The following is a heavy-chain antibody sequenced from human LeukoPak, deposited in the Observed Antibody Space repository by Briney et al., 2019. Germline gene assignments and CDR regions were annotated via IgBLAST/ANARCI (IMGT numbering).Heavy chain of an antibody. D-gene: IGHD2-2*01. V-gene: IGHV3-15*05. CDR2: IYRNADGGTT. Sequence: GGSLRLSCAASGFTFSNARMTWVRQAPGKRLEWVGRIYRNADGGTTDYAAPVKGRFTISRDDSKNTLYLQMNSLKTEDTAVYYCTTDSYFSTTTCYASSNYYYGLDAWGQGTSGTVSS. CDR1: GFTFSNAR. CDR3: TTDSYFSTTTCYASSNYYYGLDA. J-gene: IGHJ6*02.